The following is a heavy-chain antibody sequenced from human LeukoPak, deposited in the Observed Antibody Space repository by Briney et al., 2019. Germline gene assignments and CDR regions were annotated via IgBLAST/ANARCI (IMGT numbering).Heavy chain of an antibody. D-gene: IGHD6-19*01. CDR3: ARGWYNSCYYCDY. CDR1: GFSFNSFE. J-gene: IGHJ4*02. Sequence: GGSLRLSCAASGFSFNSFEMSWVRQAPGKGLEWVSYISSSGSTIYYADSVKGRFTISRDNAKNSLYLQMNSLRAEDTAVYYCARGWYNSCYYCDYWGQGTLVTVSS. CDR2: ISSSGSTI. V-gene: IGHV3-48*03.